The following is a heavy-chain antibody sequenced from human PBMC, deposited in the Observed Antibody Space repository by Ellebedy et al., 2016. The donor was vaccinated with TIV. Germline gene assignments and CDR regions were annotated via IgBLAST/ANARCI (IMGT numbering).Heavy chain of an antibody. V-gene: IGHV4-34*01. D-gene: IGHD3-22*01. CDR3: TRHYYDPDV. CDR2: IHHTGIS. Sequence: MPSETLSLTCAVYGGSFSGYYWSWIRQPPGKGLEWIGEIHHTGISNYSPSLKSRATISGDTSKNQFSLKLSSVTAADTAVYYCTRHYYDPDVWGQGTTVTV. CDR1: GGSFSGYY. J-gene: IGHJ6*02.